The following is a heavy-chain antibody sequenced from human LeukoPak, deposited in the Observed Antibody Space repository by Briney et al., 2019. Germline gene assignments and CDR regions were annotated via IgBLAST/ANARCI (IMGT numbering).Heavy chain of an antibody. CDR1: GFSFSSHA. D-gene: IGHD5-18*01. Sequence: GGSLRLSCAASGFSFSSHAMTWVRQAPGRGLEWVSTISGSGGYTYYADSVKGRFTISGDNSENTVFLQMNSLRAEDTAVYYCARVPRGYAYYFDYWGQGTLVTVSS. CDR2: ISGSGGYT. V-gene: IGHV3-23*01. J-gene: IGHJ4*02. CDR3: ARVPRGYAYYFDY.